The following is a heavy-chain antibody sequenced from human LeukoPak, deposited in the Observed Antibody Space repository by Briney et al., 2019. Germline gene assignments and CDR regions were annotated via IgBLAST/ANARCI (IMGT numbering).Heavy chain of an antibody. Sequence: PGESLMISCTGSGYKFSNYWIGWVRQKPGKGLDWMGIIYPDDSDTRYSPSFKGQVTISVDKSITTAHLQWSSLKASDTAMYYCVCGPTMTSGFNHWGQGTQVTVSS. J-gene: IGHJ4*02. D-gene: IGHD4-11*01. V-gene: IGHV5-51*01. CDR2: IYPDDSDT. CDR3: VCGPTMTSGFNH. CDR1: GYKFSNYW.